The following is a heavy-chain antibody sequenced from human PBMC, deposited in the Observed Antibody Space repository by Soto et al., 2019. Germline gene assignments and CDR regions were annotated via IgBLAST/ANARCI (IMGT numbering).Heavy chain of an antibody. D-gene: IGHD3-10*01. V-gene: IGHV4-4*02. J-gene: IGHJ4*02. CDR1: GGSISSSNW. CDR3: ARTLWFPLDY. Sequence: LRRTLSLTCAVSGGSISSSNWWSWVRQPPGKGLEWIGEIYHSGSTNYNPSLKSRVTISVDTSKNQFSLKLSSVTAADTAVYYCARTLWFPLDYWGQGTLVTVSS. CDR2: IYHSGST.